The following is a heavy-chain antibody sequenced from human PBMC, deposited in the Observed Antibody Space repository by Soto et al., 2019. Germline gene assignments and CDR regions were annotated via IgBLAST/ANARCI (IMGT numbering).Heavy chain of an antibody. CDR1: GFTFSGYW. D-gene: IGHD2-2*01. CDR3: AKYNRYCTSTNCFVFDY. CDR2: IKQDGSEK. Sequence: PGGSLRLACAASGFTFSGYWMSWVRQAPGKGLEWVANIKQDGSEKYYVDSVKGRFTISRDNAKNSLYLLMNSLRAEDTAVYYCAKYNRYCTSTNCFVFDYWGQGTLVAVSS. J-gene: IGHJ4*02. V-gene: IGHV3-7*01.